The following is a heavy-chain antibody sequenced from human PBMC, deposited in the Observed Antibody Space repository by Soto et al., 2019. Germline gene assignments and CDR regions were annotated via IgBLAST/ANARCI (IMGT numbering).Heavy chain of an antibody. V-gene: IGHV1-3*01. CDR1: GYTFTSYA. J-gene: IGHJ4*02. Sequence: QVQLVQSGAEVKKPGASVKVSCKASGYTFTSYAMDWVRQAPGQRLEWMGWINAGNGNTKYTQKFQGRVTITRDTSASTAYMELSSLRSEDTAVYYCARHAEGGYKSGYWGQGTLVTVSS. CDR2: INAGNGNT. D-gene: IGHD5-12*01. CDR3: ARHAEGGYKSGY.